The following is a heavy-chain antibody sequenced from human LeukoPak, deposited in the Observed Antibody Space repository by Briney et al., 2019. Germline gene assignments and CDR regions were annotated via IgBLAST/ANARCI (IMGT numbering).Heavy chain of an antibody. CDR1: GFTFSSYS. CDR3: AGPLIQKAAIFPFDY. J-gene: IGHJ4*02. V-gene: IGHV3-21*01. CDR2: ISSSSSSYI. Sequence: GGSLRLSCAASGFTFSSYSMNWVRQAPGKGLEWVSSISSSSSSYIYYADSVKGRFTISRDNAKNSLYLQMNSLGAEDTAVYYCAGPLIQKAAIFPFDYWGQGTLVTVSS. D-gene: IGHD2-2*01.